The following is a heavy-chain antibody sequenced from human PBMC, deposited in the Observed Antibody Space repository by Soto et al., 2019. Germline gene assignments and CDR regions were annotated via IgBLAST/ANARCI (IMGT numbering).Heavy chain of an antibody. J-gene: IGHJ4*02. D-gene: IGHD5-12*01. CDR3: AREPSSGYDSAGYFDY. CDR1: GYTFTSYA. CDR2: INAGNGNT. Sequence: ASVKVSCKASGYTFTSYAMHWVRQAPGQRLGWMGWINAGNGNTKYSQKFQGRVTITRDTSASTAYMELSSLRSEDTAVYYCAREPSSGYDSAGYFDYWGQGTRVTVAS. V-gene: IGHV1-3*01.